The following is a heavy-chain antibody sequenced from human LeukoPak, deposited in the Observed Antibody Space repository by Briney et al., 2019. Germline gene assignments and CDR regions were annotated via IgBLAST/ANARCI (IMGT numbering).Heavy chain of an antibody. V-gene: IGHV3-30*18. J-gene: IGHJ3*02. CDR2: ISYDGSNK. Sequence: PGGSLRLSCAASGFTFSSYGMHWFRQAPGKGLEWVAVISYDGSNKYYADSVKGRFTISRDNSKNTLYLQMNSLRAEDTAVYYCAKVPGLRNAFDIWGQGTMVTVSS. CDR1: GFTFSSYG. CDR3: AKVPGLRNAFDI.